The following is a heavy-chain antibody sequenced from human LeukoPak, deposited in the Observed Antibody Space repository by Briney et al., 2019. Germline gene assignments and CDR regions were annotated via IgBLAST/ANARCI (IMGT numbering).Heavy chain of an antibody. D-gene: IGHD2-15*01. Sequence: SETLSLACTVSGGSISSGGYYWSRIRQPPGKGLERIGYIYHSGSTYYNPSHKSRVTISVDRSKNQFSLKLSSVTAADTAVYYCATDRVGYCSGGSCYGDEAMVDVWGQGTTVTVSS. CDR2: IYHSGST. CDR3: ATDRVGYCSGGSCYGDEAMVDV. J-gene: IGHJ6*02. V-gene: IGHV4-30-2*01. CDR1: GGSISSGGYY.